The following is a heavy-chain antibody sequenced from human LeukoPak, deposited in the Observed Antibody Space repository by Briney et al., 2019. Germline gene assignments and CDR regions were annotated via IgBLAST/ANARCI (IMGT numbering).Heavy chain of an antibody. CDR2: ISAYNGNT. CDR3: ARDSSGWYHYRGFDP. D-gene: IGHD6-19*01. Sequence: ASVKVSCKASGYTFATYGISCVRQAPGQGLEWMGWISAYNGNTNYAQKLQGRVTMTTDTSTSTAYMELRSLRSHDTAVYYCARDSSGWYHYRGFDPWGQGTLVTVSS. CDR1: GYTFATYG. J-gene: IGHJ5*02. V-gene: IGHV1-18*01.